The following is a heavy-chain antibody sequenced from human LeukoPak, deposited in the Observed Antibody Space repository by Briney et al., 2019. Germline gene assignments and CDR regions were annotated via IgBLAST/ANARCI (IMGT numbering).Heavy chain of an antibody. V-gene: IGHV1-8*02. CDR1: GYTFTSYD. CDR2: MNPNSGNT. D-gene: IGHD6-13*01. Sequence: ASVKVSCKASGYTFTSYDINWVRQATGQGLEWMGWMNPNSGNTGYAQKFQGRVTMTRNTSISTAYMELSSLRSEDTAVYYCARGWEQQLAFDYWGQGTLVTVSS. CDR3: ARGWEQQLAFDY. J-gene: IGHJ4*02.